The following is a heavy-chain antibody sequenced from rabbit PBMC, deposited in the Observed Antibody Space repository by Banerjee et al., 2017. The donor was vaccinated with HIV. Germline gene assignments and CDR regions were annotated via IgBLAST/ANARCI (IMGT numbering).Heavy chain of an antibody. CDR1: GFSFSNYYY. V-gene: IGHV1S45*01. Sequence: QEQLVESGGGLVQPEGSLTLTCTASGFSFSNYYYMCWVRQAPGKGLEWIGCIDTGSGTTYYASWAKGRFTISKTSSTTVTLQMTSLTAADTATYFCATDYGDAAGYGYAVDLWGQGTLVTVS. CDR2: IDTGSGTT. D-gene: IGHD6-1*01. CDR3: ATDYGDAAGYGYAVDL. J-gene: IGHJ3*01.